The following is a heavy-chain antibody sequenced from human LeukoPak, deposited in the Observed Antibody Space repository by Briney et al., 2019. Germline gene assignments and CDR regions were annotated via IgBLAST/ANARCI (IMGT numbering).Heavy chain of an antibody. CDR1: GFTFSSYG. Sequence: PGRSLRLSCAASGFTFSSYGMHWVRQAPGKGLEWVAVISYDGSNKYYADSVKGRFTISRDNSKNTLYLQMNSLRAEDTAVYYCAKLGGGLQLDYWGQGTLVTVSS. J-gene: IGHJ4*02. CDR2: ISYDGSNK. D-gene: IGHD4-4*01. CDR3: AKLGGGLQLDY. V-gene: IGHV3-30*18.